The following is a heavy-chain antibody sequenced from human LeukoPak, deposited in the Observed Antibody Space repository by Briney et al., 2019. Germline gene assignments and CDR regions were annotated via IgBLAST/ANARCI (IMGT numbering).Heavy chain of an antibody. J-gene: IGHJ6*02. D-gene: IGHD3-10*01. CDR3: ARLYGSGSPDNYGMDV. CDR2: IIPIFGTA. CDR1: GGTFSSYA. Sequence: SVKVSCKASGGTFSSYAISWVRQAPGQGLEWMGGIIPIFGTANYAQKFQGRVTITADGSTSTAYMELSSLRSEDTAVYYCARLYGSGSPDNYGMDVWGQGTTVTVSS. V-gene: IGHV1-69*13.